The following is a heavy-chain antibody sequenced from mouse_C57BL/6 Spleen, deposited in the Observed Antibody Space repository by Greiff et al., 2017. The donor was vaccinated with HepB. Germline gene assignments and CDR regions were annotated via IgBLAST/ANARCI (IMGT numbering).Heavy chain of an antibody. D-gene: IGHD1-1*01. CDR1: GYSFTGYY. CDR2: INPGTGGT. Sequence: EVQLQQSGPELVKPGASVKISCKASGYSFTGYYMNWVKQSPEKSLEWIGEINPGTGGTTYNQKFKAKATLTVDKSSSTAYMQLKSLTSEDSAVYYCARSYYGSSPWFAYWGQGTLVTVSA. V-gene: IGHV1-42*01. J-gene: IGHJ3*01. CDR3: ARSYYGSSPWFAY.